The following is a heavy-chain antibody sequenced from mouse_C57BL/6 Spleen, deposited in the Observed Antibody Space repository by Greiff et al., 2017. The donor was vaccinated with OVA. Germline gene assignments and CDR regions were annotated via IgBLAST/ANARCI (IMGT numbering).Heavy chain of an antibody. V-gene: IGHV1-18*01. D-gene: IGHD2-5*01. J-gene: IGHJ1*03. CDR1: GYTFTDYN. Sequence: EVKLMESGPELVKPGASVKIPCKASGYTFTDYNMDWVKQSHGKSLEWIGDINPNNGGTIYNQKFKGKATLTVDKSSSTAYMELRSLTSEDTAVYYCARKGIYSNYRYFDVWGTGTTVTVSS. CDR2: INPNNGGT. CDR3: ARKGIYSNYRYFDV.